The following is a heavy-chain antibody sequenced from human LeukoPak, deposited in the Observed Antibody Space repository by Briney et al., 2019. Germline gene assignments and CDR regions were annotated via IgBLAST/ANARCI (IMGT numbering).Heavy chain of an antibody. CDR1: GFTFSSYS. V-gene: IGHV3-21*01. D-gene: IGHD4-17*01. CDR2: ISSSSSNI. CDR3: ATATTVTRVGY. J-gene: IGHJ4*02. Sequence: GGSLRLSCAASGFTFSSYSMNWVRQAPGKGLEWVSSISSSSSNIYYADSVKGRFTISRDNAKNSLYLQMNSLRAEDTAVYYCATATTVTRVGYWGQGTLVTVSS.